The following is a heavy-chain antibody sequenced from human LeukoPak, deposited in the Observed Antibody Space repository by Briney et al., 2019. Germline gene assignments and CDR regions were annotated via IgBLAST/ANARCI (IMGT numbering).Heavy chain of an antibody. V-gene: IGHV3-48*03. CDR3: ARLTSHYDILTGYYDRYGMDV. CDR1: GFSFSSYE. CDR2: ISSGGSVM. J-gene: IGHJ6*02. Sequence: GGSLRLSCEASGFSFSSYEMNWVRQAPGKRLEWVSYISSGGSVMYYADSVKGRFTISRDNAKNSLYLQMNSLRAEDTAVYYCARLTSHYDILTGYYDRYGMDVWGQGTTVTVS. D-gene: IGHD3-9*01.